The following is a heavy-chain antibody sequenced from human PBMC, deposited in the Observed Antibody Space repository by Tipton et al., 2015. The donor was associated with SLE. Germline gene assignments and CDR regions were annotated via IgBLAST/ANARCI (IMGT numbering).Heavy chain of an antibody. Sequence: TLSLTCTVSGYSISSGYYWGWIRQPPGKGLEWIGRFYHSGSTHYNPSLKSRVTLSVDTSKNQFSLKLSSVTAADTAVYYCARAGIAAAGSIDYWGQGTLVTVSS. V-gene: IGHV4-38-2*02. CDR3: ARAGIAAAGSIDY. CDR2: FYHSGST. J-gene: IGHJ4*02. CDR1: GYSISSGYY. D-gene: IGHD6-13*01.